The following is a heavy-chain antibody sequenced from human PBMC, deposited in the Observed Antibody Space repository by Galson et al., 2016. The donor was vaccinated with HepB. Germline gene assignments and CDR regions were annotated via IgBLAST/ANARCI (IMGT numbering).Heavy chain of an antibody. D-gene: IGHD1-14*01. J-gene: IGHJ6*02. CDR3: ARDRLTSMTRHWTGTTYSYYGMDV. CDR1: GSSFSAYW. Sequence: SLRLSCAASGSSFSAYWMSWVRQSPGKGLAWVANIKQDGSEKYYVDSVKGRFTISRDNARNSLYLQVNGLRADDTAVYYCARDRLTSMTRHWTGTTYSYYGMDVWGQGTTVTVSS. V-gene: IGHV3-7*03. CDR2: IKQDGSEK.